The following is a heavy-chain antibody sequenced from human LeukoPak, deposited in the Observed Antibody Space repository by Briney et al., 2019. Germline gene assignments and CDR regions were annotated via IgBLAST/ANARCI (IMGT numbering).Heavy chain of an antibody. CDR1: GGTFSSYA. CDR2: IIPIFGTA. D-gene: IGHD6-13*01. J-gene: IGHJ4*02. CDR3: ARARGAAAGYFDY. V-gene: IGHV1-69*13. Sequence: SVKVSCKASGGTFSSYAISWVRQAPGQGLEWMGGIIPIFGTANYAQKFQGRVTITADDSTSTAYMELSSLRSEDTAVYYCARARGAAAGYFDYWGQGTLVTVSS.